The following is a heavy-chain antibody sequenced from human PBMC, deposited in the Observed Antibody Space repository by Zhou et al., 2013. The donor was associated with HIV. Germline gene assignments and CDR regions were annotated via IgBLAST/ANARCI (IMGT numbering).Heavy chain of an antibody. CDR1: GGTFSRYT. Sequence: QVPLVQSGAEVKKPGSSVKVSCKASGGTFSRYTISWVRQAPGQGFEWMGGIIPMFGTANYAQKFQGRVTITTDESTSTAYMELSSLRSEDTAVYYCTREENIAASVNAFDIWGQGTMVTVSS. CDR2: IIPMFGTA. V-gene: IGHV1-69*05. D-gene: IGHD6-13*01. CDR3: TREENIAASVNAFDI. J-gene: IGHJ3*02.